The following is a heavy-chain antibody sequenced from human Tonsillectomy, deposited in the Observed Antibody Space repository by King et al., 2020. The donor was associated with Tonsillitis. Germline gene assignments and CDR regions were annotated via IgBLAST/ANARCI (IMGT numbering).Heavy chain of an antibody. V-gene: IGHV4-4*07. CDR3: ATWGYDSSGYYYDYFDY. CDR2: IYTSGST. D-gene: IGHD3-22*01. Sequence: QLQESGPGLVKPSETLSLTCTVSGGSISSYYWSWIRQPAGKGLEWIGGIYTSGSTNYNPSLKSRVTMSVDTSKNQVSLKLSSVTAADTAVYYCATWGYDSSGYYYDYFDYWGQGTLVTVSS. J-gene: IGHJ4*02. CDR1: GGSISSYY.